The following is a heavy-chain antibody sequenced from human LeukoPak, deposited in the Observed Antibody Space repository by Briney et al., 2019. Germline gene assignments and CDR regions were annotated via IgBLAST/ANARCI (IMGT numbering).Heavy chain of an antibody. CDR2: ISYDGSNK. D-gene: IGHD5/OR15-5a*01. Sequence: GGSLRLSCAASGFTFSSYAMHWVRQAPGKGLEWVAVISYDGSNKYYADSVKGRFTISRDNSKNTLYLQMNSLRAEDTAVYYCARDPSTFDLDYWGQGTLVTVSS. V-gene: IGHV3-30*04. CDR3: ARDPSTFDLDY. J-gene: IGHJ4*02. CDR1: GFTFSSYA.